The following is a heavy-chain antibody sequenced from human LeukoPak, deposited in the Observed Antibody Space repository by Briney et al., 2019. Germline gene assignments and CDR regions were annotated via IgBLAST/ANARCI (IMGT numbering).Heavy chain of an antibody. D-gene: IGHD2-2*01. V-gene: IGHV3-30-3*01. CDR1: GFTLNSYA. CDR3: ASSIAGPDYFDY. J-gene: IGHJ4*02. Sequence: GTSLRLSCAASGFTLNSYAMHWVRQAPGKGLEWVAVISYDGSNKYYADSVKGRFTISRDNSKNTLYLQMNSLRAEDTAVYYCASSIAGPDYFDYWGQGTLVTVSS. CDR2: ISYDGSNK.